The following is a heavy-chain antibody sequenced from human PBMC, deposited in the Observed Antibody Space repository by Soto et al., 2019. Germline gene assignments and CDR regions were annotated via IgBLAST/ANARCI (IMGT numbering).Heavy chain of an antibody. V-gene: IGHV1-69*05. Sequence: GASVKVSCKASGGTFSSYAISWVRQAPGQGLEWMGGIIPIFGTANYAQKFQGRVTITRNESTSTAYMELSSLRSEDTAVYYFACVRSVVYDFWSGPKDAFDIWGQGTMVTVSS. D-gene: IGHD3-3*01. CDR1: GGTFSSYA. CDR3: ACVRSVVYDFWSGPKDAFDI. J-gene: IGHJ3*02. CDR2: IIPIFGTA.